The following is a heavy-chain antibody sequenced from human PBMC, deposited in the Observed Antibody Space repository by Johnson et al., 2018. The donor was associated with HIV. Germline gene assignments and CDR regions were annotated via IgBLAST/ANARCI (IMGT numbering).Heavy chain of an antibody. CDR1: GFTFSDYY. CDR2: ISSSGSTR. V-gene: IGHV3-11*04. CDR3: AKEGSSSPWAFDI. D-gene: IGHD2-15*01. Sequence: QVQLAESGGGLVKPGGSLRLSCAASGFTFSDYYMSWIRQAPGKGLEWVSYISSSGSTRYYADSVKGRFTISTDNAKNTLYLQMNNLRPEDTALYYCAKEGSSSPWAFDIWGQGTMVTVSS. J-gene: IGHJ3*02.